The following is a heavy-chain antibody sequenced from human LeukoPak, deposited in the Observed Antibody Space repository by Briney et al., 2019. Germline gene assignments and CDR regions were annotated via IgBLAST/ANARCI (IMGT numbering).Heavy chain of an antibody. D-gene: IGHD2-8*01. CDR1: VYTFTSYG. J-gene: IGHJ4*02. V-gene: IGHV1-18*01. CDR3: ARDRTYRTNGVCPQDPDY. CDR2: ISAYNGNT. Sequence: ASEKVSCKASVYTFTSYGISWVRQAPGQGLEWMGWISAYNGNTNYAQKLQGRVTMTTDTSTSTAYMELRSLRSDDTAVYYCARDRTYRTNGVCPQDPDYWGQGTLVTVSS.